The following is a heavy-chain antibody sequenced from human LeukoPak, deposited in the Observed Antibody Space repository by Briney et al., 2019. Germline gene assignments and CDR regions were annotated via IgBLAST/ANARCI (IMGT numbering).Heavy chain of an antibody. Sequence: GGSLRLSCAASGFTFSSYGMHWVRQAPGKGLEWVAFIRYDGSNKYYADSVKGRFTISRDNAKNSLYLQMNSLRAEDTAVYYCARDLGIGRGFDYWGQGTLVTVSS. CDR3: ARDLGIGRGFDY. V-gene: IGHV3-30*02. CDR1: GFTFSSYG. D-gene: IGHD2-15*01. J-gene: IGHJ4*02. CDR2: IRYDGSNK.